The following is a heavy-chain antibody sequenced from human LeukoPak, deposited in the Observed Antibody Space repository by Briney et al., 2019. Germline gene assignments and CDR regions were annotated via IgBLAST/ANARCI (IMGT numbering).Heavy chain of an antibody. CDR2: ISGSGGST. D-gene: IGHD2-15*01. Sequence: GGSLRFSCAASGFTFSSYAMSWVRQAPGKGLEWVSAISGSGGSTYYADSVKGRFTISRDNSKNTLYLQMNSLRAEDTAVYYCAKLGIVVVVAATTRFDPWGQGTLVTVSS. CDR3: AKLGIVVVVAATTRFDP. V-gene: IGHV3-23*01. J-gene: IGHJ5*02. CDR1: GFTFSSYA.